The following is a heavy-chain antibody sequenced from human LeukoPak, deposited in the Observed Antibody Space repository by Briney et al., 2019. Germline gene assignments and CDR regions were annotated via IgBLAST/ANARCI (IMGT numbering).Heavy chain of an antibody. CDR1: GFTFSSYW. V-gene: IGHV3-74*01. Sequence: TGGSLRLSCAASGFTFSSYWMHWVRQAPGKGLVWVSRINSDGSSTSYADSVKGRFTISRDNAKNTLYLQMNSLRAEDTAVYYCAREDDYGDYVPLYWGQGTLVTVSS. CDR3: AREDDYGDYVPLY. D-gene: IGHD4-17*01. J-gene: IGHJ4*02. CDR2: INSDGSST.